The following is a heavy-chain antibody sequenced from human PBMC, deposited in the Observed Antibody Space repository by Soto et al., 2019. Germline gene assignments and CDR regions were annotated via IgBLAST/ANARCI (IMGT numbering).Heavy chain of an antibody. V-gene: IGHV4-34*01. CDR1: GGSFSGYY. CDR3: ASRATTVSPFDY. Sequence: QVQLQQWGAGLLKPSETLSLTCAVYGGSFSGYYWSWIRQPPGKGLEWIGEINHSGSTNYNPSLKSRVTISVDTSKHQFSLKLSSVTAADTAVYYCASRATTVSPFDYWGQGTLVTVSS. CDR2: INHSGST. J-gene: IGHJ4*02. D-gene: IGHD4-17*01.